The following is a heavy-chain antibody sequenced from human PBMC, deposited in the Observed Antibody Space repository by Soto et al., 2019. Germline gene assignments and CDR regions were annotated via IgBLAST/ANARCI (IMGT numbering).Heavy chain of an antibody. D-gene: IGHD1-1*01. CDR2: IYYSGST. CDR3: AKPAGHFLPRSLDY. CDR1: GGSISDDTYY. Sequence: PSETLSLTCTVSGGSISDDTYYWGWIRQPPGKGLEWIGSIYYSGSTSYNPSLKSRVTMSADTAITTAYLHLSSLKASDTAIYSCAKPAGHFLPRSLDYWGQGTLVTVSS. V-gene: IGHV4-39*02. J-gene: IGHJ4*01.